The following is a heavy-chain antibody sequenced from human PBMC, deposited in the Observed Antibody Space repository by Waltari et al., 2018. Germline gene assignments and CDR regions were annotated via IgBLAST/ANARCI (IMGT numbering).Heavy chain of an antibody. J-gene: IGHJ4*02. CDR1: DDSISSGDYY. CDR2: VYYSGST. V-gene: IGHV4-39*01. Sequence: QLQLQESGPGLLKPSGTLSLTCTVSDDSISSGDYYWGWIRQSPGKGPDWIGSVYYSGSTSYNPSLRRLVTFSVVTSKKHFSLKLSSVTAADTAVYYCARSLHIFRAAAGMFDYWGQGTLVTVSS. CDR3: ARSLHIFRAAAGMFDY. D-gene: IGHD6-13*01.